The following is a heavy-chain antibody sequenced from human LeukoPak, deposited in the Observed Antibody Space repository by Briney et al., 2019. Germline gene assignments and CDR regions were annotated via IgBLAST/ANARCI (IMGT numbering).Heavy chain of an antibody. Sequence: GESLKISCKGSGYIFPSYWIAWVRQMPGKGLECIGVIYPGDSDIRYSPSFQGQVTISADKSITTAYLQWSSLKASDTAMYYCARRGTVRGVRYNWFDPWGQGTLVTVSS. D-gene: IGHD3-10*01. CDR2: IYPGDSDI. CDR3: ARRGTVRGVRYNWFDP. J-gene: IGHJ5*02. V-gene: IGHV5-51*01. CDR1: GYIFPSYW.